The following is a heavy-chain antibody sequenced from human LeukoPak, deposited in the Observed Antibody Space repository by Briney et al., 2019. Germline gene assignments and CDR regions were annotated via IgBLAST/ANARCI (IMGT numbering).Heavy chain of an antibody. CDR1: GFTFDDYT. CDR3: ASRDGSYGY. D-gene: IGHD1-26*01. CDR2: ISWDGGST. J-gene: IGHJ4*02. V-gene: IGHV3-43*01. Sequence: GGSLRLSCAASGFTFDDYTMHWVRQAPGKGLEWVSLISWDGGSTYYADSVKGRFTISRDNAKNSLYLQMNSLRAEDTAVYCCASRDGSYGYWGQGTLVTVSS.